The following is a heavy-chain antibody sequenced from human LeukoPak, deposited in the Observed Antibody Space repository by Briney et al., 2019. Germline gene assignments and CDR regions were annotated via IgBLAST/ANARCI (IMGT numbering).Heavy chain of an antibody. CDR2: MNPNSGNT. Sequence: ASVKVSCKASGYTFTSYDINWVRQATGQGLEWMGWMNPNSGNTGYAQKFQGRVTITRNTSISTAYMELSSLRSEDTAVYYCALMYYYDSSGLDAFDIWGQGTMVTVSS. CDR1: GYTFTSYD. D-gene: IGHD3-22*01. J-gene: IGHJ3*02. V-gene: IGHV1-8*03. CDR3: ALMYYYDSSGLDAFDI.